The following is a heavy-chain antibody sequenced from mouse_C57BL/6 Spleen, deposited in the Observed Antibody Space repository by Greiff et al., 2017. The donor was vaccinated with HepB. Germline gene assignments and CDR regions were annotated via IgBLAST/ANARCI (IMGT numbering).Heavy chain of an antibody. V-gene: IGHV1-85*01. J-gene: IGHJ4*01. CDR1: GYTFTSYD. Sequence: VQLQQSGPELVKPGASVKLSCKASGYTFTSYDINWVKQRPGQGLEWIGWIYPRDGSTKYNEKFKGKDKLTVDTSSSTAYMELHSLTAEDSAVFFCAREGNYYGSSYSLAMDYWGQGTSVTVSS. CDR2: IYPRDGST. CDR3: AREGNYYGSSYSLAMDY. D-gene: IGHD1-1*01.